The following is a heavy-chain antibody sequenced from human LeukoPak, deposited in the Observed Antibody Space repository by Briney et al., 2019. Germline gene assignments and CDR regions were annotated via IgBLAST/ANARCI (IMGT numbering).Heavy chain of an antibody. J-gene: IGHJ4*02. CDR2: ISNRGIII. Sequence: GGSRRLSCAASGFNFSATYMTWIGQAPGKGLEWVSYISNRGIIINYADSVKGRFTISRDDAKSSLYLHMNNLRTEDTALYYCASGGDYVGIAATFRYWGQGSLVTVSS. D-gene: IGHD4-23*01. CDR3: ASGGDYVGIAATFRY. V-gene: IGHV3-11*01. CDR1: GFNFSATY.